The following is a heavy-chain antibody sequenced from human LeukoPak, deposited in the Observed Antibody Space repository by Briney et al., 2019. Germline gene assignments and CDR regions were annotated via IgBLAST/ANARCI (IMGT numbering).Heavy chain of an antibody. D-gene: IGHD5-12*01. J-gene: IGHJ4*02. CDR1: GFTFSGYP. Sequence: GGSLRLSCAASGFTFSGYPIHWVRQAPGKGLEWVAVISYDGSNKYYADSVKGRFTISRDNSKNTLYLQMNSLRAEDTAVYYCARDLRGYSGYDSRLDYWGQGTLVTVSS. CDR3: ARDLRGYSGYDSRLDY. V-gene: IGHV3-30-3*01. CDR2: ISYDGSNK.